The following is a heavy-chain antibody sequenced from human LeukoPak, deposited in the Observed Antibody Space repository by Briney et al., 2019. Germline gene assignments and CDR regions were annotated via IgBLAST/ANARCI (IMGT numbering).Heavy chain of an antibody. CDR2: IHYTGST. CDR1: GGSINSYY. Sequence: SETLSLTCTVSGGSINSYYWSWIRQPPGKGLECIGHIHYTGSTNYNPSLKSRLSISVDTSKIQFSLRLSSVTVADTAVYYCARTPLRGATFFTSYPNWFDTWGQGTLVTVSS. V-gene: IGHV4-59*08. J-gene: IGHJ5*02. CDR3: ARTPLRGATFFTSYPNWFDT. D-gene: IGHD3-10*01.